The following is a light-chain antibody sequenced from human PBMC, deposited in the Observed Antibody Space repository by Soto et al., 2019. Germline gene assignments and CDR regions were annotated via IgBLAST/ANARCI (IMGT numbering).Light chain of an antibody. V-gene: IGLV2-14*01. CDR3: SSYTSSTTPLV. CDR1: MRDVGAYNL. Sequence: QSALTQPASVSGSPGQSITISCAGTMRDVGAYNLVSWYQQHPGRAPQLIIYEVRNRPSGISFRFSGSKSGNTASLTISGLQAEDEADYYCSSYTSSTTPLVFGTGTKLTVL. CDR2: EVR. J-gene: IGLJ1*01.